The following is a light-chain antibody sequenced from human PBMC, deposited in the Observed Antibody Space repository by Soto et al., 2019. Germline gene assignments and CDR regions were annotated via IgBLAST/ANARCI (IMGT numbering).Light chain of an antibody. V-gene: IGLV2-14*01. CDR1: SSDVGGYDY. Sequence: QSVLTQPASVSGSPGQSITISCTGTSSDVGGYDYVSWYQLHPGKAPKLMVFEVSNRPSGVSYRFSGSKSGNTASLTISGLQANDEADYLCSSYSIRIAYLFGTGTKVTVL. J-gene: IGLJ1*01. CDR3: SSYSIRIAYL. CDR2: EVS.